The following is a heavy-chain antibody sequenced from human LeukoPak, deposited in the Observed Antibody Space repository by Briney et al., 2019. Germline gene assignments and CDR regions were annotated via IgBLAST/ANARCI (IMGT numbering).Heavy chain of an antibody. V-gene: IGHV1-3*01. Sequence: GASVKVSCKASGYTFTSYAMHWVRQAPGQRLEWMGWINAGNGNTKYSQKLQGRVTITRDTSASTAYMELSSLRSEDTAVYYCARVQHCSGGSCYGNWFDPWGQGTLVTVSS. D-gene: IGHD2-15*01. J-gene: IGHJ5*02. CDR2: INAGNGNT. CDR1: GYTFTSYA. CDR3: ARVQHCSGGSCYGNWFDP.